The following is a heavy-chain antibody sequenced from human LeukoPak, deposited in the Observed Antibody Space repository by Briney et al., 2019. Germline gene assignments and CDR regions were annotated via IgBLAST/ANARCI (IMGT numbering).Heavy chain of an antibody. CDR3: AADQYSSGWSFDY. CDR2: ISYHGSNK. D-gene: IGHD6-19*01. Sequence: GGSLRLSCAASGFTFSSYGMHWVRQAPGKGLEWVAVISYHGSNKYYADSVKGRFTISRDNSKNTLYLQMNSLSAEDTAVYYCAADQYSSGWSFDYWGQGTLVTVSS. J-gene: IGHJ4*02. V-gene: IGHV3-30*03. CDR1: GFTFSSYG.